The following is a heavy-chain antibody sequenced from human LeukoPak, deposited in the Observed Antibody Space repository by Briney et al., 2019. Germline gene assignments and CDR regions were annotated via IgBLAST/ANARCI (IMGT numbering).Heavy chain of an antibody. J-gene: IGHJ4*02. D-gene: IGHD2-2*01. CDR1: GFTFSSYN. V-gene: IGHV3-48*04. CDR3: ARPRSSTTPFDC. Sequence: GGSLRLSCAASGFTFSSYNMNWVRQAPGKGLEWVSYISSSSCTIYYADSVKGRFTISRDNVKNSLYLQVNSLRAEDTAVYYCARPRSSTTPFDCWGQGTLITVSS. CDR2: ISSSSCTI.